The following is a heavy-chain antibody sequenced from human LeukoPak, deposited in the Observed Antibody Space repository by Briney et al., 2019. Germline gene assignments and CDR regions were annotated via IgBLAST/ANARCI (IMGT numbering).Heavy chain of an antibody. CDR1: GFTFSSYA. Sequence: GGSLRLSCAASGFTFSSYAMSWVRQAPGKGLEWVSAISGSGGSTYYADSVKGRFTISRDNSKNTLYLQMNSLRAEDTAVYNCAKDRIVVVVAAGSFDYWGQGTLVTVSS. CDR3: AKDRIVVVVAAGSFDY. J-gene: IGHJ4*02. V-gene: IGHV3-23*01. D-gene: IGHD2-15*01. CDR2: ISGSGGST.